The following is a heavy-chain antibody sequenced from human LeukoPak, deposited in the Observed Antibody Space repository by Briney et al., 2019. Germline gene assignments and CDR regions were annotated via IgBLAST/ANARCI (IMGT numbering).Heavy chain of an antibody. J-gene: IGHJ4*02. CDR1: GFTFSSYA. D-gene: IGHD6-13*01. CDR3: AKGGSSWYEVYYFDY. V-gene: IGHV3-23*01. CDR2: ISGSGGST. Sequence: PGGSLRLSCAASGFTFSSYAMSWVRQAPGKGLEWVSAISGSGGSTYYADSVKGRFTISRDNSKNTLYLQMNSLRAEDTAVYYCAKGGSSWYEVYYFDYWGQGTLVTVSS.